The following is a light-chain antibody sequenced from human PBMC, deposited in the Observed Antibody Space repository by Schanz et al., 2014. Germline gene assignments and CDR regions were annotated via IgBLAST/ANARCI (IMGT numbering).Light chain of an antibody. V-gene: IGLV2-14*03. J-gene: IGLJ1*01. CDR2: DVS. CDR3: SSYRSSLYV. CDR1: SSDVGGYNY. Sequence: QSVLTQPASVSGSPGQSITISCTGTSSDVGGYNYVSWYQHHPGKAPKLIISDVSDRPSGVSNRFSGSKSDNTASLTISGLQAEEEADYYCSSYRSSLYVFGTGTKLTVL.